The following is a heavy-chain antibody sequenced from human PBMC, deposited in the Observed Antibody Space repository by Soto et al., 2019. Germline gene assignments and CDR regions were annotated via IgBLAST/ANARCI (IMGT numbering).Heavy chain of an antibody. CDR2: ISSSSSYI. D-gene: IGHD2-15*01. J-gene: IGHJ4*02. CDR3: ARDPNSGGPDFDY. V-gene: IGHV3-21*01. CDR1: GXTFSSYT. Sequence: GSLRLSCAAPGXTFSSYTMNWVRQAPGKGLELVSSISSSSSYIYYADSVKGRFTISRDNAKNSLYLQMNSLRAEDTAVYYCARDPNSGGPDFDYWGQGTLGTVSS.